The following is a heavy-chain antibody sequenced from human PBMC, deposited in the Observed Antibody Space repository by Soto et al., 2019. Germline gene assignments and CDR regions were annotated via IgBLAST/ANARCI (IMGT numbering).Heavy chain of an antibody. J-gene: IGHJ4*02. D-gene: IGHD3-22*01. CDR1: GYSFTSYW. V-gene: IGHV5-51*01. Sequence: GESLKISCKGSGYSFTSYWIGWVRQMPGKGLEWMGIIYPGDSDTRYSPSFQGQATISADKSISTAYLQWSSLKASDTAMYYCARLNTYYYDSSPYYFDYWGQGTLVTVSS. CDR2: IYPGDSDT. CDR3: ARLNTYYYDSSPYYFDY.